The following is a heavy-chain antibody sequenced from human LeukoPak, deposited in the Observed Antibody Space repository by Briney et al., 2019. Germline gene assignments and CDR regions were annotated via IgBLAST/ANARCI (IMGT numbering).Heavy chain of an antibody. CDR3: ARGPPPYIQLWSAYYYYGMDV. D-gene: IGHD5-18*01. CDR1: GGSFSGYY. J-gene: IGHJ6*02. CDR2: INHSGST. Sequence: SETLSLTCAVYGGSFSGYYWSWLCQPPGKGLEWIGEINHSGSTNYNPSLKSRVTISVDTSKNQFSLKLSSVTAADTAVYYCARGPPPYIQLWSAYYYYGMDVWGQGTTVTVSS. V-gene: IGHV4-34*01.